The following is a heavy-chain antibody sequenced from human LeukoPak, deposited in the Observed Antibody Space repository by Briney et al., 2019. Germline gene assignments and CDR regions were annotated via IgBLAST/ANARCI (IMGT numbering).Heavy chain of an antibody. D-gene: IGHD3-10*01. V-gene: IGHV1-58*02. J-gene: IGHJ5*02. CDR3: AAGGSWFDP. CDR1: GFTFTNSA. Sequence: SVKVSCKASGFTFTNSAMQWVRQTRGQRLEWIGWIVVGSGNTNYAQKFQERVTITRDMSTSTAYMELSSLRSEDTAVYYCAAGGSWFDPWGQGTLVTVSS. CDR2: IVVGSGNT.